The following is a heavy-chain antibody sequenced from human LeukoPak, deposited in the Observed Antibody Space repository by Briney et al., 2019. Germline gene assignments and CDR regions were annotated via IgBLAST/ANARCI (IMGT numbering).Heavy chain of an antibody. CDR3: ARFGTQYWFDP. CDR2: IYYSGST. D-gene: IGHD3-10*01. Sequence: SETLSLTCTVSGGSICSYYWSWIRQPPGKGLEWIGYIYYSGSTNYNPSLKSRVTISVDTSKNQFSLKLSSVTAADTAVYYCARFGTQYWFDPWGQGTLVTVSS. V-gene: IGHV4-59*01. J-gene: IGHJ5*02. CDR1: GGSICSYY.